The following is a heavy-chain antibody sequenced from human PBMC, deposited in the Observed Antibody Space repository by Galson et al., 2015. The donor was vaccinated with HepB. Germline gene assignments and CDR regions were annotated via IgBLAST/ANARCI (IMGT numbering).Heavy chain of an antibody. J-gene: IGHJ4*02. V-gene: IGHV3-15*01. CDR3: TTDDMVQLLFFH. Sequence: SLRLSCAASGFSFSNAWMSWVRQAPGKGLEWVGRIKSKTDGETTDYAAPVKGRFTISRDDSINTLYLRMNSLKTEDTAVYYCTTDDMVQLLFFHWGQGTLVTVSS. CDR2: IKSKTDGETT. D-gene: IGHD2-2*01. CDR1: GFSFSNAW.